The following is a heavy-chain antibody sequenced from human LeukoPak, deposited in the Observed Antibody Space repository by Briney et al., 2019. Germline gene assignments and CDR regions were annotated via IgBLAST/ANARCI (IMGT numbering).Heavy chain of an antibody. CDR3: ARGYCSSTSCYAGLYYYYYGMDV. CDR1: GGSFSGYY. CDR2: INHSGST. Sequence: PSETLSLTCAVYGGSFSGYYWSWIRQPPGQGLEWIGVINHSGSTNYNPSLKSRVTISVDTSKNQFSLKLSSVTAADTAVYYCARGYCSSTSCYAGLYYYYYGMDVWGKGTTVTVSS. D-gene: IGHD2-2*01. J-gene: IGHJ6*04. V-gene: IGHV4-34*01.